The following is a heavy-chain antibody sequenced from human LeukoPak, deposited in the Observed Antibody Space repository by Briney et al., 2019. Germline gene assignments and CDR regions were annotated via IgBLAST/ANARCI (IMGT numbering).Heavy chain of an antibody. J-gene: IGHJ4*02. V-gene: IGHV3-23*01. CDR3: ARDQTAMVSYFDY. CDR2: ISGSGGST. D-gene: IGHD5-18*01. Sequence: GGSLRLSCAASGFTFSSYAMSWVRQAPGKGLEWVSAISGSGGSTYYADSVKGRFTISRDNSKNTLYLQMNSLRAEDTAVYYCARDQTAMVSYFDYWGQGTLVTVSS. CDR1: GFTFSSYA.